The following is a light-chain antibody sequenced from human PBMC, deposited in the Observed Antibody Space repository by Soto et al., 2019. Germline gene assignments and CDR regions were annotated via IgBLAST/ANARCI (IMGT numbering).Light chain of an antibody. CDR2: GNF. CDR3: HQYSTLPIT. Sequence: EIVLTQSPDTLSLSPGEVATLSCRTSQAIASNYLAWYQQRVGEAPRLLISGNFRRAAGVPDRFSGGGSGTDFTLTISRLEPEDSAVYFCHQYSTLPITFGQGTRL. J-gene: IGKJ5*01. CDR1: QAIASNY. V-gene: IGKV3-20*01.